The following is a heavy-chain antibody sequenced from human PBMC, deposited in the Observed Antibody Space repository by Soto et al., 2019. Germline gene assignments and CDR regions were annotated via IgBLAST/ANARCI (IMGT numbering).Heavy chain of an antibody. V-gene: IGHV1-69*08. CDR2: ILPILGIA. Sequence: QVQLVQSGAEVKKPGSSVKVSCKASGGTFSSYTISWVRQATVQGLEWMGRILPILGIANYAQKFQGRATITADKSTSTAYMELSSLRSEDTAVYYCARDLRLSVFDSWGKGTLFTVSS. CDR3: ARDLRLSVFDS. D-gene: IGHD6-25*01. J-gene: IGHJ4*02. CDR1: GGTFSSYT.